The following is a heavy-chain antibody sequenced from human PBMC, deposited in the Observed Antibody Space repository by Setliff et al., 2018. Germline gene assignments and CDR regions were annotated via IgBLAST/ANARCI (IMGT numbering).Heavy chain of an antibody. V-gene: IGHV3-23*03. D-gene: IGHD6-13*01. CDR1: GLTFSSDA. J-gene: IGHJ4*02. CDR3: AKCSSWHGHYPHFNY. Sequence: GGSLRLSCAASGLTFSSDAMTWVRQTPGKGLECVSVISSDGSSIYYADSVKGRFTISRDNSKNTLYLQMNSLRAEDTAIYYCAKCSSWHGHYPHFNYWGQGVQVTVSS. CDR2: ISSDGSSI.